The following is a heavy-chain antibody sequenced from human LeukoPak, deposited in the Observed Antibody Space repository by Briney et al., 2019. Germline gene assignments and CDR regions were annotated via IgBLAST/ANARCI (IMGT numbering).Heavy chain of an antibody. CDR1: GFTFSSSW. Sequence: PGGSLRLSCAASGFTFSSSWMGWARQAQGKGLEWVANIKEDGSWKHYAVSVQGRFTISRDNAKNSLYLQMNSLRAEDTAVYYCARDRGWYHADSWGQGTLVTVSS. V-gene: IGHV3-7*01. CDR3: ARDRGWYHADS. J-gene: IGHJ4*02. CDR2: IKEDGSWK. D-gene: IGHD6-19*01.